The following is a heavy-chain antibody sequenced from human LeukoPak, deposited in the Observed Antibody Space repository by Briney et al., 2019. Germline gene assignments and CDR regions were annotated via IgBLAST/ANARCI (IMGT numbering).Heavy chain of an antibody. Sequence: GGSPRLSCAASGFTFSSYWMSWVRQAPGKGLEWVANIKQDGSEKYYVDSVKGRFTISRDNAKNSLYLQMNSLRAEDTAVYYCASSITIFGVVRGLDAFDIWGQGTMVTVSS. V-gene: IGHV3-7*01. CDR2: IKQDGSEK. D-gene: IGHD3-3*01. J-gene: IGHJ3*02. CDR1: GFTFSSYW. CDR3: ASSITIFGVVRGLDAFDI.